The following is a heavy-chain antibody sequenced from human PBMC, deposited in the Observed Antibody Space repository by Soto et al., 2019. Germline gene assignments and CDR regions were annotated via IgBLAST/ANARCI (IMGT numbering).Heavy chain of an antibody. J-gene: IGHJ3*02. CDR2: INPSGGST. CDR3: ARVGYYDSSVGDAFDI. V-gene: IGHV1-46*01. D-gene: IGHD3-22*01. Sequence: SVKVSCKAAGYAFTRYYMHWGRQAPGQGLEWMGIINPSGGSTSYAQKFQGRVTMTRDTSTSTVYMELSSLRSEDTAVYYCARVGYYDSSVGDAFDIWGQGTMVT. CDR1: GYAFTRYY.